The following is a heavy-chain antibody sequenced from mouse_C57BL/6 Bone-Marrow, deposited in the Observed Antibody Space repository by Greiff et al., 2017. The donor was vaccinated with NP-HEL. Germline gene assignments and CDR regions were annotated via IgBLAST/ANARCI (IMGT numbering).Heavy chain of an antibody. V-gene: IGHV5-12*01. Sequence: EVMLVESGGGLVQPGGSLKLSCAASGFTFSDYYMYWVRQTPEKRLEWVAYISNGGGSTYYPDTVKGRFTISRDNAKNTLYLQMSRLKSEDTAMYYCARRADYYGRGAMDYWGQGTSVTVSS. CDR3: ARRADYYGRGAMDY. J-gene: IGHJ4*01. D-gene: IGHD1-1*01. CDR1: GFTFSDYY. CDR2: ISNGGGST.